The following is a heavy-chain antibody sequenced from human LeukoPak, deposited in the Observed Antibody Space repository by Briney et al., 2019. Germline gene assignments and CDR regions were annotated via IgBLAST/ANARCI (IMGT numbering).Heavy chain of an antibody. CDR3: ARWSSGDY. CDR1: GGSISSSSYY. D-gene: IGHD3-10*01. V-gene: IGHV4-39*07. CDR2: IYYSGST. J-gene: IGHJ4*02. Sequence: SESLSLTCTVSGGSISSSSYYWGWIRQPPGKGLEWIGSIYYSGSTYYNPSLKSRVTISVDTSKNQFSLKLSSVTAADTAVYYCARWSSGDYWGQGTLVTVSS.